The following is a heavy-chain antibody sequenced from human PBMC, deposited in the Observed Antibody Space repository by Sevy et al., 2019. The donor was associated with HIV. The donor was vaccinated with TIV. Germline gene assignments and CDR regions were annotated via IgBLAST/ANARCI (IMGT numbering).Heavy chain of an antibody. CDR3: ASDFTEYQLLNRGYYYYGMDV. CDR2: IWYDGSNK. D-gene: IGHD2-2*02. CDR1: GFTFSSYG. V-gene: IGHV3-33*01. J-gene: IGHJ6*02. Sequence: GGSLRLSCAASGFTFSSYGMHWVRQAPGKGLEWVAVIWYDGSNKYYADSVKGRFTISRDNSKNTLYLQMNSLRAEDTAVNSGASDFTEYQLLNRGYYYYGMDVWGQGTTVTVSS.